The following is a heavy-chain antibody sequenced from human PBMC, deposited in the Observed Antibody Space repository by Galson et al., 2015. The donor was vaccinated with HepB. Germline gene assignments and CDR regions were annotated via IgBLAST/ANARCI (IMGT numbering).Heavy chain of an antibody. D-gene: IGHD1-26*01. CDR2: IDWDDDK. J-gene: IGHJ4*02. Sequence: PALVKPTQTLTLTCTFSGFSLSTSGMCVSWIRQPPGKALEWLALIDWDDDKYYSTSLKTRLTISKDTSKNQVVLTMTNMDPVDTATYYCARMAGRATTGEDYYYRMDLWSQGTTVAVSSGSASAPTLFPLVSCENYRGNFDYWGQGTLVTVSS. CDR3: ARMAGRATTGEDYYYRMDLWSQGTTVAVSSGSASAPTLFPLVSCENYRGNFDY. V-gene: IGHV2-70*01. CDR1: GFSLSTSGMC.